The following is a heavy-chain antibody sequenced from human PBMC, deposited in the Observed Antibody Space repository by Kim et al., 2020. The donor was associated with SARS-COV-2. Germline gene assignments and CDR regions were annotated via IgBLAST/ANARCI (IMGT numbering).Heavy chain of an antibody. V-gene: IGHV7-4-1*02. CDR3: ARDSAMNTIFGVVINGGWFDP. J-gene: IGHJ5*02. Sequence: ASVKVSCKASGYTFTSYAMNWVRQAPGQGLEWMGWINTNTGNPTYAQGFTGRFVFSLDTSVSTAYLQISSLKAEDTAVYYCARDSAMNTIFGVVINGGWFDPWGQGTLVTVSS. CDR1: GYTFTSYA. CDR2: INTNTGNP. D-gene: IGHD3-3*01.